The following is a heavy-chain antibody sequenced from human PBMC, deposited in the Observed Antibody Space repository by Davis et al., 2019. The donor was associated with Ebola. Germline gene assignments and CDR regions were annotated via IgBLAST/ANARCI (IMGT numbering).Heavy chain of an antibody. Sequence: ASVKVSCKASGFTLTNYAIHWARQAPGQRLEWMGWVHGGNGNTKYSQRFQGRVTITTDTSASTVYLDLTSLRSDDTAVFYCARASFGYNSGWYADYWGPGSLVTVSS. D-gene: IGHD6-19*01. CDR1: GFTLTNYA. J-gene: IGHJ4*02. V-gene: IGHV1-3*01. CDR2: VHGGNGNT. CDR3: ARASFGYNSGWYADY.